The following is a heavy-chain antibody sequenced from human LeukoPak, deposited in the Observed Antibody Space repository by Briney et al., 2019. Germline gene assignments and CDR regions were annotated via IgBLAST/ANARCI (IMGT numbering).Heavy chain of an antibody. J-gene: IGHJ4*02. V-gene: IGHV4-34*01. Sequence: SETLSLTCAVYGGSFSGYYWSWIRQPPGKGLEWIGSIYYSGSTYYNPSLKSRVTISVDTSKNQFSLKLSSVTAADTAVYYCARLGSHGYTLDYWGQGTLVTVSS. D-gene: IGHD5-24*01. CDR1: GGSFSGYY. CDR2: IYYSGST. CDR3: ARLGSHGYTLDY.